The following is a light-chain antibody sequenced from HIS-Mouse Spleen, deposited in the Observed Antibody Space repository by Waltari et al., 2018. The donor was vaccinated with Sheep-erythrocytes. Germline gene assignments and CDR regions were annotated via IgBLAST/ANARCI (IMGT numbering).Light chain of an antibody. V-gene: IGLV3-10*01. J-gene: IGLJ2*01. CDR1: ALPKKY. CDR2: EDS. Sequence: SYELTQPPSVSVSPGQTARITCSGDALPKKYAYWYLQKSGQAPVLVLYEDSKRPSGIPEGFAGSSSGTMATLTISGAQVEDEADYYCYSTDSSGNHSVFGGGTKLTVL. CDR3: YSTDSSGNHSV.